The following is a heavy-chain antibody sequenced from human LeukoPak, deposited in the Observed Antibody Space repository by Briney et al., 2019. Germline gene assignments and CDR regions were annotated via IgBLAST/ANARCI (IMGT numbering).Heavy chain of an antibody. V-gene: IGHV3-30*03. J-gene: IGHJ4*02. D-gene: IGHD6-6*01. CDR3: ARDRAARPFDY. Sequence: GGSLRLSCAASGFTFSSYGMHWVRQAPGKGLEWVAVISYDGSNKYYADSVKGRFTISRDNAQNSLYLQMNSLRAEDTAVYYCARDRAARPFDYWGQGTLVTVSS. CDR2: ISYDGSNK. CDR1: GFTFSSYG.